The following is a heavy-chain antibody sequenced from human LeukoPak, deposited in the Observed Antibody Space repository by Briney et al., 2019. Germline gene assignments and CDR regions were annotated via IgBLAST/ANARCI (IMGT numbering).Heavy chain of an antibody. D-gene: IGHD3-3*01. J-gene: IGHJ4*02. CDR3: ARGFQVGSKGFLSYGSGYYTDRPYYFDY. CDR2: IYYSGST. CDR1: GGSISSGGYY. Sequence: SETLSLTCTVSGGSISSGGYYWSWIRQHPGKGLERIGYIYYSGSTYYNPSLKSRVTISVDTSKNQFSLKLSSVTAADTAVYYCARGFQVGSKGFLSYGSGYYTDRPYYFDYWGQGTLVTVSS. V-gene: IGHV4-31*03.